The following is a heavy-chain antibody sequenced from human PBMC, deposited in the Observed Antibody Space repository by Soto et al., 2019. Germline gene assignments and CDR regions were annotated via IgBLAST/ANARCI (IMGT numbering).Heavy chain of an antibody. J-gene: IGHJ5*02. Sequence: QVQLQESGPGLVKPSETLSLTCTVSGGSISSYYWSWIRQPPGKGLEWIGYIYYSGSTNYHPSLKSRVTVSVDTSKNQFSLKLSSVTAADTAVYYCARVGYGSGSYNWFDPWGQGTLVTVSS. CDR3: ARVGYGSGSYNWFDP. CDR1: GGSISSYY. V-gene: IGHV4-59*01. CDR2: IYYSGST. D-gene: IGHD3-10*01.